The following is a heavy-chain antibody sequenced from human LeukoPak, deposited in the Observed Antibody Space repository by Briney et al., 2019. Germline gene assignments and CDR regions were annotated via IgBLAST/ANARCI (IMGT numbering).Heavy chain of an antibody. Sequence: SETLSLTCTVSGGSISSGSYYWSWIRQPAGKGLEWIGRIYTSGSTNYNPSLKSRVTMSVDTSKNQFSLKLSSVTAADTAVYYCARDGRQYCGGDCYPAWGQGTLVTVSS. J-gene: IGHJ4*02. CDR3: ARDGRQYCGGDCYPA. CDR1: GGSISSGSYY. CDR2: IYTSGST. V-gene: IGHV4-61*02. D-gene: IGHD2-21*01.